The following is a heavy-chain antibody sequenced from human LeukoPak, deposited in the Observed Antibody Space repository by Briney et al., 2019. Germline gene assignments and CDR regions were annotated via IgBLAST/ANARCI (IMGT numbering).Heavy chain of an antibody. CDR1: GFTFSSYA. CDR2: ISYDGSNK. CDR3: ARSYNYYMDV. V-gene: IGHV3-30*04. Sequence: GGSLRLSFAASGFTFSSYAMHWVRQAPGKGLEWVAVISYDGSNKYYADSVKGRFTISRDNSKNTLYLQMNSLRAEDTAVYYCARSYNYYMDVWGKGTTVTVSS. J-gene: IGHJ6*03.